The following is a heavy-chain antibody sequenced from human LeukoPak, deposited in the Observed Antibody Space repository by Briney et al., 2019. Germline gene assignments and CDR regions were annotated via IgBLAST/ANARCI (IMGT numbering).Heavy chain of an antibody. D-gene: IGHD3-10*01. CDR3: ARAVPDYYGSGSYYPYYYMDV. Sequence: GGSLRLSCAASGFTFSSYAMNWVRQAPGKGLEWVSSAISGSGGSTYYADSVKGRFTISRDNSKNTLYLQMNSLRAEDTAVYYCARAVPDYYGSGSYYPYYYMDVWGKGTTVTVSS. V-gene: IGHV3-23*01. CDR1: GFTFSSYA. J-gene: IGHJ6*03. CDR2: ISGSGGST.